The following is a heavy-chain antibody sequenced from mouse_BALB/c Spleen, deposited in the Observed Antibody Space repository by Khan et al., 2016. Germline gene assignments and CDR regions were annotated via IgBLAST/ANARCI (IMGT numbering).Heavy chain of an antibody. Sequence: QVQLKQSGAELARPGASVKMSCKASGYTFISYTMHWVKQRPGQGLEWIGYINPSGGYTNYNQKFNDKATLTADKYSSTAYMQLSSLTYEDSAGYYCARSGNERDGGLDYWGQGTTLTVSS. CDR1: GYTFISYT. D-gene: IGHD1-2*01. CDR2: INPSGGYT. CDR3: ARSGNERDGGLDY. J-gene: IGHJ2*01. V-gene: IGHV1-4*01.